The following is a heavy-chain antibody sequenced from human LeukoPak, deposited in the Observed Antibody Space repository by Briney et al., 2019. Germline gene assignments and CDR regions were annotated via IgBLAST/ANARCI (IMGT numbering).Heavy chain of an antibody. Sequence: SETLSLTCTVSGGSISSYYWSWIRQPPGKGLEWIGYIYYSGSTNYNPSLKSRVTISVDTSKNQFSLKLSSVTAADTAMYYCARSRFGYYDSSGYPDPFDIWGQGTMVTVSS. CDR1: GGSISSYY. V-gene: IGHV4-59*01. CDR2: IYYSGST. D-gene: IGHD3-22*01. CDR3: ARSRFGYYDSSGYPDPFDI. J-gene: IGHJ3*02.